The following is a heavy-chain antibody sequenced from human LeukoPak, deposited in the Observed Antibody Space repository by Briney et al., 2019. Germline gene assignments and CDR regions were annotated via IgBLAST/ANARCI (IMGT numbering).Heavy chain of an antibody. CDR3: ARVGYDSSGYYSHFDY. J-gene: IGHJ4*02. D-gene: IGHD3-22*01. CDR1: GGSISSYY. V-gene: IGHV4-59*01. Sequence: KPSETLSLTCTVSGGSISSYYWSWIRQPPGKGLEWIGYIYYSGSTNYNPSLKSRVTISIDTSKNQFSLKLSSVTAADTAVYYCARVGYDSSGYYSHFDYWGQGTLVTVSS. CDR2: IYYSGST.